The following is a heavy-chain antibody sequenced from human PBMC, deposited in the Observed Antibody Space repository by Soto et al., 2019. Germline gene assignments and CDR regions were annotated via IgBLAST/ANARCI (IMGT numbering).Heavy chain of an antibody. D-gene: IGHD1-26*01. CDR2: ISSSGSTI. CDR1: GFTFSSYE. CDR3: AKEKWDQRAFDI. J-gene: IGHJ3*02. Sequence: EVQLVESGGGLVQPGGSLRLSCAASGFTFSSYEMNWVRQAPGKGLEWVSYISSSGSTIYYADSVKGRFTISRDNAKNSLYLQMNSLRAEDTALYYCAKEKWDQRAFDIWGQGTMVTVSS. V-gene: IGHV3-48*03.